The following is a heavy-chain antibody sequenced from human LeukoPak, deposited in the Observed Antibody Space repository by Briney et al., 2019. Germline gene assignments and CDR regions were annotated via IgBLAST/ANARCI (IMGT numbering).Heavy chain of an antibody. CDR1: GFTFSSYE. D-gene: IGHD4-11*01. J-gene: IGHJ4*02. Sequence: GGSLRLSCAASGFTFSSYEMNWVRQAPGKGPEWVSYISGSGNTIYYADSVKGQFTISRDNAKNSLYLQMNSLRAEDTAVYYCAREVSSSNYFDYWGQGTLVTVSS. CDR3: AREVSSSNYFDY. V-gene: IGHV3-48*03. CDR2: ISGSGNTI.